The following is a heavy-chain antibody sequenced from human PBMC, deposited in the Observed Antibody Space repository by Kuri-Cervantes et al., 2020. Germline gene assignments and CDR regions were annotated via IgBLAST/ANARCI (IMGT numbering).Heavy chain of an antibody. CDR1: GGSFSGYY. D-gene: IGHD3-22*01. Sequence: GSLRLSCAVYGGSFSGYYWSWIRQPPGKGLEWIGEINHSGSTNYNPSLKSRVTISVDTSKNQFSLKLSSVTAADTAVYYCAKELIVVVITPGFGYWGQGTLVTVSS. V-gene: IGHV4-34*01. J-gene: IGHJ4*02. CDR2: INHSGST. CDR3: AKELIVVVITPGFGY.